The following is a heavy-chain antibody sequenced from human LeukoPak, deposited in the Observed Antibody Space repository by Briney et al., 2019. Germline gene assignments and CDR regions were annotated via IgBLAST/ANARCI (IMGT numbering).Heavy chain of an antibody. CDR1: GYTFTYRY. CDR2: ITPYNGNR. Sequence: GASVKVSCKASGYTFTYRYLHWVRQAPGQAFEWMGWITPYNGNRNYAKKFQDRVTITRDTSLSTAHMELSSLRSGDTAMYYCARSALYSTKSGYYFESWGQGTLVTVSS. J-gene: IGHJ4*02. V-gene: IGHV1-45*02. D-gene: IGHD2-2*01. CDR3: ARSALYSTKSGYYFES.